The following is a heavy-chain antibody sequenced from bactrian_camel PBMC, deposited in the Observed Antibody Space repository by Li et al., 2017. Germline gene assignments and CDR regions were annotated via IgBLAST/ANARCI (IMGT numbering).Heavy chain of an antibody. CDR2: IDTGDGST. D-gene: IGHD7*01. CDR1: GYLYAQYC. CDR3: AARSGALCRPSVDFDY. J-gene: IGHJ6*01. V-gene: IGHV3S54*01. Sequence: HVQLVESGGGSVQTGGSLKLSCAVSGYLYAQYCMGWFRQSPGNQREGIAAIDTGDGSTYYLNSVEGRFTISHDNAKNTLYLQMNSLKPEDTARYYCAARSGALCRPSVDFDYWGQGTQVTVS.